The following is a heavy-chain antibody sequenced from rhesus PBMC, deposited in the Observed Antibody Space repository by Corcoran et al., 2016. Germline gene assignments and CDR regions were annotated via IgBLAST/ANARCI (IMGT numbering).Heavy chain of an antibody. CDR1: GFSLSTSGMG. D-gene: IGHD6-13*01. J-gene: IGHJ4*01. CDR2: IYWDDDK. Sequence: QVTLKESGPALVKPTQTLTLTCTFSGFSLSTSGMGVGWIRQPPGKTLEWLAHIYWDDDKRYSTSLTSRLTISKDTSKNQVVLTMTNMDPVDTATYYCARRRAAGVHDYWGQGVLVTVSS. CDR3: ARRRAAGVHDY. V-gene: IGHV2-1*01.